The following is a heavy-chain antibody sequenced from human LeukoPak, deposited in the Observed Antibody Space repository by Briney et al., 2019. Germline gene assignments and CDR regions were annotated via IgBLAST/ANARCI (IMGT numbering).Heavy chain of an antibody. J-gene: IGHJ4*02. D-gene: IGHD3-9*01. CDR2: INHSGST. CDR1: GGSFSGYY. CDR3: ARLTYYDILTGYYNVAKFDY. V-gene: IGHV4-34*01. Sequence: PETLSLTRAVYGGSFSGYYWSWIRQPPGKGLEWIGEINHSGSTNYNPSLKSRVTISVDTSKNRFSLKLSSVTAADTAVYYCARLTYYDILTGYYNVAKFDYWGQGTLVTVSS.